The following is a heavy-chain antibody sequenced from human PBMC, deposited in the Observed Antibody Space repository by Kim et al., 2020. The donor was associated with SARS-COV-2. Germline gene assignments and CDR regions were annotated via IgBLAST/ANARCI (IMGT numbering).Heavy chain of an antibody. J-gene: IGHJ4*02. CDR3: ARLGCSSTSCYLFDFDY. CDR2: INPNSGGT. CDR1: GYTFTGYY. V-gene: IGHV1-2*06. Sequence: ASVKVSCKASGYTFTGYYMHWVRQAPGQGLEWMGRINPNSGGTNYAQKFQGRVTMTRDTSISTAYMELSRLRSDDTAVYYCARLGCSSTSCYLFDFDYWGQGTLVTVSS. D-gene: IGHD2-2*01.